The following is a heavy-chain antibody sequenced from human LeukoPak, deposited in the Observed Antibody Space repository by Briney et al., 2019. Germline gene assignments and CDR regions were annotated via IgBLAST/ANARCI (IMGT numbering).Heavy chain of an antibody. D-gene: IGHD2-15*01. CDR3: ARVHVARYYYYGMDV. V-gene: IGHV1-2*06. J-gene: IGHJ6*02. CDR2: INPNSGGT. Sequence: ASVEVSCKASGYTFTGYYMHWVRQAPGQGLEWMGRINPNSGGTNYAQKFQGRVTMTRDTSISTAYMELSRLRSDDTAVYYCARVHVARYYYYGMDVWGQGTTVTVSS. CDR1: GYTFTGYY.